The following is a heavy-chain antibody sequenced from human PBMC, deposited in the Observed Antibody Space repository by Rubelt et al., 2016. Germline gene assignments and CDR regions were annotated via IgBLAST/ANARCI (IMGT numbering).Heavy chain of an antibody. Sequence: QVQLQQWGAGLLKPSETLSLTCAVYGGSFSSYYWNWIRQSPGRGLEWIGEISNGGGTNYNPSLKSRLIIPLDTSRNQFSRKLISATAADTAIYSCAGGTTGSNGGTFDIWGQGTVVTVSS. CDR2: ISNGGGT. J-gene: IGHJ3*02. D-gene: IGHD2-15*01. CDR3: AGGTTGSNGGTFDI. V-gene: IGHV4-34*01. CDR1: GGSFSSYY.